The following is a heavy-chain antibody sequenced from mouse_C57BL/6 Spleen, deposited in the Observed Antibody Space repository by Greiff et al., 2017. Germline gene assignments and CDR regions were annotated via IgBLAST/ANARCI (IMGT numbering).Heavy chain of an antibody. J-gene: IGHJ4*01. V-gene: IGHV2-9*01. CDR2: IWGGGST. CDR3: AKQADYYGSGYYYAMDY. CDR1: GFSLTSYG. D-gene: IGHD1-1*01. Sequence: QVHVKQSGPGLVAPSQSLSITCTVSGFSLTSYGVDWVRQPPGKGLEWLGVIWGGGSTNYNSALMSRLSISKDNSKSQVFLKMNSLQTDDTAMYYCAKQADYYGSGYYYAMDYWGQETSVTVSS.